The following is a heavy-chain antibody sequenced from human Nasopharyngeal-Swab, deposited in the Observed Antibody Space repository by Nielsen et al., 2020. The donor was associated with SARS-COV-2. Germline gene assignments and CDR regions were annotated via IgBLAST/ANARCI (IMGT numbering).Heavy chain of an antibody. V-gene: IGHV4-4*07. CDR2: IYTSGST. CDR1: GGSISSYY. CDR3: ARVDNYYDSNGYRQYYFDY. J-gene: IGHJ4*02. Sequence: SETLSLTCTVSGGSISSYYWSWIRQPAGKGLEWIGRIYTSGSTNYNPSLKSRVTMSVDTSKNQFSLKLSSVTAADTAVYYCARVDNYYDSNGYRQYYFDYWGQGTLVTVSS. D-gene: IGHD3-22*01.